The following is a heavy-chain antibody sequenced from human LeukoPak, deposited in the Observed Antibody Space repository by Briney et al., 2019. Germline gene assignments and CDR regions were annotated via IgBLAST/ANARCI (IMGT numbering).Heavy chain of an antibody. CDR1: GHSFTSYW. CDR2: VFPRASDT. V-gene: IGHV5-51*01. Sequence: GESLKISCKVSGHSFTSYWIGWVRQMPGKGLEWMGIVFPRASDTKYSPSFQGQVTISADKSVNTAYLQWSSLKASDTAIYYCARYSYYGSGNYYNVLFDYWGQGTLVTVSS. D-gene: IGHD3-10*01. J-gene: IGHJ4*02. CDR3: ARYSYYGSGNYYNVLFDY.